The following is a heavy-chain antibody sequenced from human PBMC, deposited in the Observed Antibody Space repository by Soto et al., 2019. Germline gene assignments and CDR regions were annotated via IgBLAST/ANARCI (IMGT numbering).Heavy chain of an antibody. Sequence: EVQLVESGGGLVQPGGSLRLSCTASGFTFSGFWMHWVSQAPGKGLVWVSRINGDGSVTNYADSVKGRFTISRDNAKNTLYLQMNSLRVEDTAVYYWVRVKETSGWGAFDYWGQGTLVTVSS. V-gene: IGHV3-74*01. CDR3: VRVKETSGWGAFDY. CDR2: INGDGSVT. CDR1: GFTFSGFW. J-gene: IGHJ4*02. D-gene: IGHD6-19*01.